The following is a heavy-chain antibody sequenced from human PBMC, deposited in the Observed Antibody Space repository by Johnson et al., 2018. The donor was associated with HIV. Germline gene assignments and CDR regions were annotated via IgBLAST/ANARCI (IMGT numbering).Heavy chain of an antibody. CDR1: GFTVSSYY. D-gene: IGHD6-13*01. V-gene: IGHV3-66*01. CDR3: ARGGIAAAGSLLGAFDI. CDR2: LFSGGTT. J-gene: IGHJ3*02. Sequence: EQLVESGGGLVQPGGSLRLSCAASGFTVSSYYMSWVRQAPGKGLEWVSVLFSGGTTYYADSVKGRFTISRDKSNNTLDLQMNSLRAEDTALYYCARGGIAAAGSLLGAFDIWGHGTMVTVSS.